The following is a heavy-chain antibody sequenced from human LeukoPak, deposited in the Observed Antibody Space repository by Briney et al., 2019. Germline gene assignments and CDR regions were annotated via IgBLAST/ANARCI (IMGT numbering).Heavy chain of an antibody. Sequence: ASVTVSCKASGYTFTGYYMHWVRQAPGQGLEWMGWINPNSGGTNYAQKFQGRVTMTRDTSISTAYMELSRLRSDDTAVYYCASEPPLDYDFWSGYYGMDVWGQGTTVTVSS. CDR3: ASEPPLDYDFWSGYYGMDV. V-gene: IGHV1-2*02. CDR1: GYTFTGYY. D-gene: IGHD3-3*01. CDR2: INPNSGGT. J-gene: IGHJ6*02.